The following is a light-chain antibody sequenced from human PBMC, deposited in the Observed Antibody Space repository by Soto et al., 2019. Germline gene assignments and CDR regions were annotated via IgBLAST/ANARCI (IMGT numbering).Light chain of an antibody. J-gene: IGKJ5*01. CDR2: DAS. CDR1: QSVSSH. V-gene: IGKV3-11*01. CDR3: QQRSKSIT. Sequence: EIVLTQSPGTLSLSPGERATLSCRASQSVSSHLAWFQQRPGQAPRLLIYDASNRATGIPARFSGSGSGTDFTLTISSLEPEDFAVYYCQQRSKSITFGQGTRLEIK.